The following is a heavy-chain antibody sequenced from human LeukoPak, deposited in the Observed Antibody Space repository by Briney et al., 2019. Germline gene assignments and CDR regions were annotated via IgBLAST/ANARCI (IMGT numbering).Heavy chain of an antibody. CDR1: GGSISSYY. J-gene: IGHJ4*02. Sequence: SETLSLTCTVSGGSISSYYWSWIRQPPGKGLEWIGYIYYSGSTNYNPSLKSRVTISVDTSKNQFSLKLSSVTAADTAVYYCARDRGTTGTTGVAFDYWGQGTLVTVSS. V-gene: IGHV4-59*01. CDR2: IYYSGST. D-gene: IGHD1-1*01. CDR3: ARDRGTTGTTGVAFDY.